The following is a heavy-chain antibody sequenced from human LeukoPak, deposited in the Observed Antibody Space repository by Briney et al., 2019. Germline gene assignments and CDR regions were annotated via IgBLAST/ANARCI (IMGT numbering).Heavy chain of an antibody. D-gene: IGHD3-3*01. V-gene: IGHV1-2*02. Sequence: ASVKVSCKASGYTFTGYYMHWVRQAPGQGLEWMGWINPNSGGTNYAQKFQGRVTMTRDTSISTAYMELSRLRSDDTAVYYCAREPQGITIFGVVSGPFRYWGQGTLVTVSS. CDR2: INPNSGGT. CDR3: AREPQGITIFGVVSGPFRY. J-gene: IGHJ4*02. CDR1: GYTFTGYY.